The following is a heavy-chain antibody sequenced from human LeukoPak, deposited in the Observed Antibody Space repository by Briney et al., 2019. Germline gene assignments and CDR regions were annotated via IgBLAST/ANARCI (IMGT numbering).Heavy chain of an antibody. Sequence: PGGSLRLSCAASGFTFSSSAMNWVRQAPGKGLEWVSSINNVASHIYYAHSVKGRFTISRDNAKNSLYLQMNSLSDEDTAVYYCARDPTQYLRYGYFDYWGQGTLVTVSS. J-gene: IGHJ4*02. CDR1: GFTFSSSA. D-gene: IGHD5/OR15-5a*01. CDR2: INNVASHI. V-gene: IGHV3-21*01. CDR3: ARDPTQYLRYGYFDY.